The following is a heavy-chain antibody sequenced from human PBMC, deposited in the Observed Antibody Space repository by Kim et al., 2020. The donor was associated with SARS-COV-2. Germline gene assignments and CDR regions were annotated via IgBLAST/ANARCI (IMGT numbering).Heavy chain of an antibody. D-gene: IGHD6-19*01. Sequence: GGSLRLSCAASGFTLSSYWIHWVRQAPGKGLVWVSRISGDGSSTSYADSVKGRFTISRDNAKNALYLQMNSLRVEDTAVYYCARRAYSSGWWYFDLWGQGTLVTVSS. V-gene: IGHV3-74*01. CDR2: ISGDGSST. CDR3: ARRAYSSGWWYFDL. J-gene: IGHJ4*02. CDR1: GFTLSSYW.